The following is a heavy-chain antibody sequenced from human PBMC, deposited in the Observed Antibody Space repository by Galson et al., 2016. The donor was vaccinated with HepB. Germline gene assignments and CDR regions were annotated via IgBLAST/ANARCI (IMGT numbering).Heavy chain of an antibody. CDR3: ASSISAWPVY. V-gene: IGHV1-3*01. Sequence: SVKVSCKASGHTFMSKSVYWVRQAPGQGPEWMAWISAGNGDTKISHKFQGRVTVTRDTSATTAYTEFSGLRSEDTAVYSCASSISAWPVYWGQGTLVTV. D-gene: IGHD2/OR15-2a*01. J-gene: IGHJ4*02. CDR1: GHTFMSKS. CDR2: ISAGNGDT.